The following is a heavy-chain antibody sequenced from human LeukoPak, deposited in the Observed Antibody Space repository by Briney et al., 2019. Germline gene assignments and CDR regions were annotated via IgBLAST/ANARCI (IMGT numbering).Heavy chain of an antibody. Sequence: PSETLSLTCTVSGGSISSSSYYWGWIRQPPGKGLEWIGRIYTSGSTNYNPSLKSRVTMSVDTSKNQFSLKLSSVTAADTAVYYCARVRLLWFGELPQYYFDYWGQGTLVTVSS. CDR3: ARVRLLWFGELPQYYFDY. CDR1: GGSISSSSYY. J-gene: IGHJ4*02. CDR2: IYTSGST. V-gene: IGHV4-39*07. D-gene: IGHD3-10*01.